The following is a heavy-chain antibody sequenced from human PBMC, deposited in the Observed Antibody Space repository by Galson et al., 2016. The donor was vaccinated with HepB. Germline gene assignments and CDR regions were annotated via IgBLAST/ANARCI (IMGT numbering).Heavy chain of an antibody. D-gene: IGHD3-22*01. J-gene: IGHJ4*02. CDR3: ARGGYYDSSGSLRY. CDR2: IKPSGGST. V-gene: IGHV1-46*01. CDR1: GYTFTRYY. Sequence: SVKVSCKASGYTFTRYYIHWVRQAPGQGLEWMGVIKPSGGSTKDAQKFQGRVTMTRDTSTSTVYMELSSLRSEDTAVYFCARGGYYDSSGSLRYWGQGTLVTVSS.